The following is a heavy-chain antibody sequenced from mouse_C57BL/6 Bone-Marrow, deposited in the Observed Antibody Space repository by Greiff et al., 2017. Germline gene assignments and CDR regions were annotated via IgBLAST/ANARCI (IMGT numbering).Heavy chain of an antibody. Sequence: EVKLMESEGGLVQPGSSMKLSCTASGFTFSDYYMAWVRQVPEKGLEWVANINYDGSSTYYLDSLTSRFIISRDNAKNILYLQMSSLKSEDTATYYCARVYYSNYWYFDVWGTGTTVTVSS. V-gene: IGHV5-16*01. D-gene: IGHD2-5*01. CDR1: GFTFSDYY. CDR3: ARVYYSNYWYFDV. J-gene: IGHJ1*03. CDR2: INYDGSST.